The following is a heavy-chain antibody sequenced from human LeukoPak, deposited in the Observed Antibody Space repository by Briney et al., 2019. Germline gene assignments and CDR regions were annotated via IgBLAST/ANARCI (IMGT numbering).Heavy chain of an antibody. D-gene: IGHD3-16*01. CDR3: AGRRVLDASFDY. CDR2: IYSGDNT. CDR1: GFTVSNNY. J-gene: IGHJ4*02. Sequence: HPGGSLRLSCAASGFTVSNNYMSWVRQAPGKGLEWVSVIYSGDNTYYVESVKGRFIISRDNSKNTLFLQMNRLRAEDTAVYYCAGRRVLDASFDYWGQGTLVTVSS. V-gene: IGHV3-66*02.